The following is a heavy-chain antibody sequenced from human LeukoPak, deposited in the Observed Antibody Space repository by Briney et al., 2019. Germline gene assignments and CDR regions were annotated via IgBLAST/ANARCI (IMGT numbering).Heavy chain of an antibody. V-gene: IGHV3-48*03. D-gene: IGHD2-8*02. J-gene: IGHJ4*02. CDR2: ISSSGSTI. CDR1: GFTFSSYE. Sequence: GGSLRLSCAASGFTFSSYEMNWVRQAPGKRLEWVSYISSSGSTIYYADSVKGRFTISRDNAKNSLYLQMNSLRAEDTAVYYCARANRAWSSFDYWGQGTLVTVSS. CDR3: ARANRAWSSFDY.